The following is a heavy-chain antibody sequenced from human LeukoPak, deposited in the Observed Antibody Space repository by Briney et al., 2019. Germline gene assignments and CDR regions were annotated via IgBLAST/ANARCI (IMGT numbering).Heavy chain of an antibody. CDR2: ISSSSSYI. CDR1: GFTFSSYS. D-gene: IGHD4-17*01. CDR3: ARDRSTVTTPYYFDY. J-gene: IGHJ4*02. V-gene: IGHV3-21*01. Sequence: GGSLRLSCAASGFTFSSYSMNWVRQAPGRGLEWVSSISSSSSYIYYADSVKGRFTISRDNAKNSLYLQMNSLRAEDTAVYYCARDRSTVTTPYYFDYWGQGTLVTVSS.